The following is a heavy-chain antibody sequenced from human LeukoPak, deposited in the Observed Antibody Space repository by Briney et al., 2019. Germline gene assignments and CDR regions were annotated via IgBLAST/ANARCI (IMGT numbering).Heavy chain of an antibody. CDR1: GFTFSSYA. CDR3: AGGVPTYYYYYGMDV. V-gene: IGHV3-23*01. D-gene: IGHD2-2*01. J-gene: IGHJ6*02. CDR2: ISGSGGST. Sequence: GGSLRRSCAASGFTFSSYAMSWVRQAPGKGLEWVSAISGSGGSTYYADSVKGRFTISRDNSKNTLYLQMNSLRAEDTAVYYCAGGVPTYYYYYGMDVWGQGTTVTVSS.